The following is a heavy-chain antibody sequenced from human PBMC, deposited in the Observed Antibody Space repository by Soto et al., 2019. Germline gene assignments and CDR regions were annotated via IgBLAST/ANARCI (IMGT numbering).Heavy chain of an antibody. Sequence: GGSLRLSCAASGFTFSSYGMHWVRQAPGKGLEWVAVISYDGSNKYYADSVKGRFTISRDNSKNTLYLQMNSLRAEDTAVYYCAKEAWGVYYFDYWGQGTLVTVSS. CDR1: GFTFSSYG. J-gene: IGHJ4*02. CDR2: ISYDGSNK. D-gene: IGHD3-10*01. CDR3: AKEAWGVYYFDY. V-gene: IGHV3-30*18.